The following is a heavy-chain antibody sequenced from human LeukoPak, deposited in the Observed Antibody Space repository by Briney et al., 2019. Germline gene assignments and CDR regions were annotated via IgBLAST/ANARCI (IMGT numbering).Heavy chain of an antibody. CDR1: GGSFSGYY. D-gene: IGHD6-13*01. CDR3: ASLAAGYGMDV. Sequence: SETLSLTCAVYGGSFSGYYWSWIRQPPGKGLEWIWEINHSGGTNYNPSPTSRVTISVGTSKNQFSLKLSSVSAAGTAVYYCASLAAGYGMDVWGQGTTVSVSS. J-gene: IGHJ6*02. V-gene: IGHV4-34*01. CDR2: INHSGGT.